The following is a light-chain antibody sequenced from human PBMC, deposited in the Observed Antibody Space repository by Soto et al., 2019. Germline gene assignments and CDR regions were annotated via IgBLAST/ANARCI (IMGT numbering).Light chain of an antibody. J-gene: IGKJ5*01. V-gene: IGKV3-11*01. CDR1: RSCRGL. CDR3: QQRDMWPIT. Sequence: IVLVLTPATLTLSLSPGERVTLSCRASRSCRGLLAWYQQKPGQAPRLLIYDAYNRATGIPVRFSGSGSGTDFTLTISGLEPEDFAVYYCQQRDMWPITFGQGTRLEIK. CDR2: DAY.